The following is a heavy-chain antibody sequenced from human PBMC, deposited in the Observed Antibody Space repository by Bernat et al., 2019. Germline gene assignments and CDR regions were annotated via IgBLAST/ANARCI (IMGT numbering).Heavy chain of an antibody. CDR3: ARDPGWGALDL. CDR1: GFTFLSHW. CDR2: IKSDGSAK. V-gene: IGHV3-7*03. D-gene: IGHD3-16*01. Sequence: EVQLVQSGAALVQPGGSLRLSCAASGFTFLSHWMCWLRQAPGKGLEWVANIKSDGSAKYYVDSVKGRFTISRDNVNNSLYLQMNSLRADDTAVYYCARDPGWGALDLWGPGTMVTVSS. J-gene: IGHJ3*01.